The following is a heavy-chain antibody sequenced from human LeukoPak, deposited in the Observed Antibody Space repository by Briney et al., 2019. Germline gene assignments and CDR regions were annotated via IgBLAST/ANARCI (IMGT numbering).Heavy chain of an antibody. CDR1: GFTIGDYP. Sequence: GVSRRRSCAASGFTIGDYPMSLFRQAPGKGREGVGLIRRKANGGTTEYAASVKGRDTISEDDSKSLAYLQMDSLTTEDTAVYYCTRAGYSSSWSQGNHQYYYMDVWGKGTTVTVSS. CDR2: IRRKANGGTT. CDR3: TRAGYSSSWSQGNHQYYYMDV. J-gene: IGHJ6*03. V-gene: IGHV3-49*03. D-gene: IGHD6-13*01.